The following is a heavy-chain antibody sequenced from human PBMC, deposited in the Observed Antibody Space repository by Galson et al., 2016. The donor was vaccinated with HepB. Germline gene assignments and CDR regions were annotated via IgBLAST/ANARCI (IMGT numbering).Heavy chain of an antibody. CDR3: AKTDSSGGMY. D-gene: IGHD6-19*01. CDR2: ISYDGSNK. V-gene: IGHV3-30*18. J-gene: IGHJ4*02. CDR1: GFTFSRNG. Sequence: SLRLSCAASGFTFSRNGMHWVRQAPGKGLEWVAVISYDGSNKYYADSVKGRFTISRDNSMNTLYLQMNSLRAEDTAVYYCAKTDSSGGMYWGQGTLVTVSS.